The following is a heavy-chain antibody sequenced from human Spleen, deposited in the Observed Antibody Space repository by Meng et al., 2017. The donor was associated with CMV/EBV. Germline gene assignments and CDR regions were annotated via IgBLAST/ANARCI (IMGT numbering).Heavy chain of an antibody. CDR3: AKMLDDCTNGVCYPYYYGMDV. J-gene: IGHJ6*02. Sequence: GGSLRLSCAASGFSFSSYGMHWVRQAPGKGLEWVTFIRYDGSNKYYVDSVKGRFTISRDNSKNTLYLQMNSLRAEDTAVYYCAKMLDDCTNGVCYPYYYGMDVWGQGTTVTVSS. CDR1: GFSFSSYG. D-gene: IGHD2-8*01. CDR2: IRYDGSNK. V-gene: IGHV3-30*02.